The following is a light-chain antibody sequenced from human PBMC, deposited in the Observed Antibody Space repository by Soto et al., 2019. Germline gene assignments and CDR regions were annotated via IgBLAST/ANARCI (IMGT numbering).Light chain of an antibody. Sequence: EIVLTQSPGTLSLSPGERATLSCRASQSVSSSYLAWYQQKPGQAPRLLIYGASSRATSIPDRFSVSGSGTAFTLTISRLEPEDFAVYYCQQYGSSPPVTFGGGTKGEIK. CDR2: GAS. CDR1: QSVSSSY. J-gene: IGKJ4*01. CDR3: QQYGSSPPVT. V-gene: IGKV3-20*01.